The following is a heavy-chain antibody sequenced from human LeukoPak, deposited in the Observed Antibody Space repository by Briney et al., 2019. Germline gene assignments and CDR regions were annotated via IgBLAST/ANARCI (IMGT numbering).Heavy chain of an antibody. D-gene: IGHD6-19*01. CDR3: AKDGWLGGAFDI. CDR1: GFTFSSYG. Sequence: PGGSLRLSCAASGFTFSSYGMHWVRQAPGKGLEWVAVISYDGSNKYYADSVKGRFTISRDNSKNTLYLQMNSLRAEDTAVYYCAKDGWLGGAFDIWGQGTMVTVSS. V-gene: IGHV3-30*18. J-gene: IGHJ3*02. CDR2: ISYDGSNK.